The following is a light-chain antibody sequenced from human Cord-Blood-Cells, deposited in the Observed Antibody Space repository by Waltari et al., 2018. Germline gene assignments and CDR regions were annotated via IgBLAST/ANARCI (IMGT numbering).Light chain of an antibody. V-gene: IGLV2-23*01. J-gene: IGLJ2*01. CDR1: SSYVGSYNL. CDR2: EGS. Sequence: QSALTQPASVSGSPGQSITISCTGTSSYVGSYNLVSWYQQHPGKAPKHMIYEGSKRPSGVSNRFSGSKSGNTASLTISGLQAEDEADYYCCSYAGSSTHVVFGGGTKLTVL. CDR3: CSYAGSSTHVV.